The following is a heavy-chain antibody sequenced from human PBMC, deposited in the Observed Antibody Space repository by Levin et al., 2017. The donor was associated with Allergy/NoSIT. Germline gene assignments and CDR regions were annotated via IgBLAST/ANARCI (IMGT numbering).Heavy chain of an antibody. J-gene: IGHJ4*02. CDR1: GYTFTNYF. D-gene: IGHD3-10*01. V-gene: IGHV1-46*01. CDR2: INPSGGST. Sequence: ASVKVSCKASGYTFTNYFMHWVRQAPGQGLEWMGIINPSGGSTSYAQKFQGRVTMTRDTSTSTVYMELSSLRSEDTAVYYCARQTVNYYALHLWGQGTLVTVSS. CDR3: ARQTVNYYALHL.